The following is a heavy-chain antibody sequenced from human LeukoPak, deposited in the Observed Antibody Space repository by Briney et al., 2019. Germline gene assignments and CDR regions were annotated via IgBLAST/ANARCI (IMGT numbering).Heavy chain of an antibody. V-gene: IGHV4-4*07. CDR1: GGSISSYY. D-gene: IGHD6-13*01. J-gene: IGHJ4*02. Sequence: PSETLSLTCTVSGGSISSYYWSWIRQPAEKGLEWIGRFYISGSTNYNPSLKSRVTMSVDTSKNQFSLKLSSVTAADTAVYYCARGIAAFNFWGQGTLVTVSS. CDR3: ARGIAAFNF. CDR2: FYISGST.